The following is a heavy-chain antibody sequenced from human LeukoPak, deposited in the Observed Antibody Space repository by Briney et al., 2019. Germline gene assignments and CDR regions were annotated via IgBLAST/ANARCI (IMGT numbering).Heavy chain of an antibody. CDR1: RGTFSSYA. Sequence: ASVKVSCKPSRGTFSSYALSWVRPAPGQGLEWMEGINPIFGTANYAQKFQGRVTLTADKSTSTAYMELSSLRSEDTAVYYCARDRGHYDSSGYYYFAYWGQGTLVTVSS. CDR3: ARDRGHYDSSGYYYFAY. D-gene: IGHD3-22*01. CDR2: INPIFGTA. J-gene: IGHJ4*02. V-gene: IGHV1-69*06.